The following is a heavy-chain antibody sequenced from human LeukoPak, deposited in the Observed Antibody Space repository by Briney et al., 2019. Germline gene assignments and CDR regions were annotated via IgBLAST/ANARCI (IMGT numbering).Heavy chain of an antibody. V-gene: IGHV3-7*01. D-gene: IGHD6-13*01. Sequence: GGSLRLSCAASGFTFTSYWMSWVRQAPGKGLEWVANIKQDGSEKYYVDSVKGRFTISRDNAKNSLYLQMNSLRAEDTAVYYCARPTTTGYSSSPDYWGQGTLVTVSS. CDR3: ARPTTTGYSSSPDY. CDR2: IKQDGSEK. CDR1: GFTFTSYW. J-gene: IGHJ4*02.